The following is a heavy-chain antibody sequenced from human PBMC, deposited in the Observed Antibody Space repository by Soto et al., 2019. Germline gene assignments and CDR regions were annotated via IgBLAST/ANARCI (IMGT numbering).Heavy chain of an antibody. CDR1: GGSIGSVCYY. CDR2: IYYSGST. V-gene: IGHV4-31*03. D-gene: IGHD6-13*01. J-gene: IGHJ4*02. Sequence: TLPVSCTVSGGSIGSVCYYWSLIRQHPGKGLEWIGYIYYSGSTYYNPSLKSRVTISVDTSKNQFSLKLSSVTAADTAVYYCARVDSSRYYFAYWGQGTLVTVSS. CDR3: ARVDSSRYYFAY.